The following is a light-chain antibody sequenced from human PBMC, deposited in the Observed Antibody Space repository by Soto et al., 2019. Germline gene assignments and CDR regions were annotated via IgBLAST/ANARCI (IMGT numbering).Light chain of an antibody. CDR2: FND. CDR3: VAWDDSLNAYV. J-gene: IGLJ1*01. CDR1: SSNIGSNA. V-gene: IGLV1-44*01. Sequence: QAVVTQPPSASATPGQRVTISCSGSSSNIGSNAVNWYRHLPGTAPKLLIYFNDRRPSGVPDRFSASQSGSSASLAISGLQSEDEADYYCVAWDDSLNAYVFGSGTKVTVL.